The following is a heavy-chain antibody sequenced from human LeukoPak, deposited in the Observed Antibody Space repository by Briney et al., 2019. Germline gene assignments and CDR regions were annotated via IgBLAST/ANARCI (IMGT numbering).Heavy chain of an antibody. J-gene: IGHJ4*02. CDR3: AKEGGLY. CDR2: IRYDGSNK. CDR1: GFTFSSYG. D-gene: IGHD2-15*01. V-gene: IGHV3-30*02. Sequence: GGSLRLSCAASGFTFSSYGMHWVRQAPGKGLEWVAFIRYDGSNKNYADSVKGRFTISRDSAKSSLYLQMNSLRAEDTALYYCAKEGGLYWGQGTLVTVSS.